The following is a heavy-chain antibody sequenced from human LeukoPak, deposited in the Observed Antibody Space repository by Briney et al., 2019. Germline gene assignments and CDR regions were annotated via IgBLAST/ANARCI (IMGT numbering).Heavy chain of an antibody. CDR2: INGDGSST. CDR3: ARDMEMATISGFDY. D-gene: IGHD5-12*01. J-gene: IGHJ4*02. V-gene: IGHV3-74*03. CDR1: GFTFNTYW. Sequence: GGSLRLSCAASGFTFNTYWTHWVRQAPGKGLVWVSRINGDGSSTTYADSVKGRFTISRDNAKNTLHLQMNSLRAEDTAVYYCARDMEMATISGFDYWGQGTLVTVSS.